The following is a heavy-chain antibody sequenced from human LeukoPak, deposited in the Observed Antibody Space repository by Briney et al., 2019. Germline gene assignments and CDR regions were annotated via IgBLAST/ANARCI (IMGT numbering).Heavy chain of an antibody. D-gene: IGHD3-22*01. CDR3: ARDRYYYDSSGYDPYFDY. V-gene: IGHV4-39*07. CDR1: GGSISSSSYY. J-gene: IGHJ4*02. CDR2: IYYSGST. Sequence: TSETLSLTCTVSGGSISSSSYYWGWIRQPPGKGLEWIGSIYYSGSTYYNPSLKSRVTISVDTSKNQFSLKLSSVTAADTAVYYCARDRYYYDSSGYDPYFDYWGQGTLVTVSS.